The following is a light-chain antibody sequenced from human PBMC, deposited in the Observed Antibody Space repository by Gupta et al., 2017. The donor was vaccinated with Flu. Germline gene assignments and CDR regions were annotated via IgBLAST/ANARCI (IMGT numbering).Light chain of an antibody. V-gene: IGLV3-25*03. J-gene: IGLJ3*02. CDR3: QSADSSGTSWV. CDR2: KDS. CDR1: ELRKQY. Sequence: GQTARMTGSGDELRKQYVYWYQQKPGQAPVLVIYKDSERPSGIPERFSGSSSGTTVTLTISGVQAEDEADYYCQSADSSGTSWVFGGGTKLTVL.